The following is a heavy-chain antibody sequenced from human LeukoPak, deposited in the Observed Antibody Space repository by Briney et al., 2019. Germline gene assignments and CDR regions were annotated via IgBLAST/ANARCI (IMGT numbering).Heavy chain of an antibody. CDR1: GDSVSSNSAA. Sequence: SQTLSLTCAIPGDSVSSNSAAWNWLRQSPSRGLEWLGRTYYRSKWYNDYAVSVKSRITINPDTSKNQFSLQLNSVTPEDTAVYYCARDLGLTGTTFRAPYERENYYYYYMDVWGKGTTVTVSS. CDR2: TYYRSKWYN. V-gene: IGHV6-1*01. D-gene: IGHD1-7*01. J-gene: IGHJ6*03. CDR3: ARDLGLTGTTFRAPYERENYYYYYMDV.